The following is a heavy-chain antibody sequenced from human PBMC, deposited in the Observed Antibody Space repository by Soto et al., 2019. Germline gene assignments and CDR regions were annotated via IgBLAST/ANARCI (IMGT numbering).Heavy chain of an antibody. Sequence: GSLRLFCAASGFTFSSYVMHWVRQAPGEGLEWVSYITSSSSNMYYADSVKGRFTISRDNAKNSLYLQMNSLRAEDTALYYCAGSGFDFWGQGTLVTVSS. J-gene: IGHJ5*01. CDR3: AGSGFDF. CDR2: ITSSSSNM. CDR1: GFTFSSYV. V-gene: IGHV3-48*01. D-gene: IGHD2-8*02.